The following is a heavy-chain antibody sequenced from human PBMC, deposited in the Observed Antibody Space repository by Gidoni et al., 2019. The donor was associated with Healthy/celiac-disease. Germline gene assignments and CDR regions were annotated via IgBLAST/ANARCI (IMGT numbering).Heavy chain of an antibody. CDR3: ARVKRSSWYNYGMDV. CDR1: GGSFSCHY. J-gene: IGHJ6*02. CDR2: INHSGST. V-gene: IGHV4-34*01. D-gene: IGHD6-13*01. Sequence: QVQLQQWGAGLLKPSETLSLTCAVYGGSFSCHYWSWIRQPPGKGLEWIGEINHSGSTNYNPSLKSRVTISLDTSKNQFSLKLTSVTAADTAVYYCARVKRSSWYNYGMDVWGQGTTVTVSS.